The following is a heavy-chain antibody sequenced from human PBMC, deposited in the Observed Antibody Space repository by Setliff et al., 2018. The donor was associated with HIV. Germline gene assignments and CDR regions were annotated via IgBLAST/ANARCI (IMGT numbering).Heavy chain of an antibody. CDR2: IFYSGRS. CDR3: AREGDGIDY. V-gene: IGHV4-39*02. CDR1: GGSIDSSDYY. Sequence: PSETLSLTCTVSGGSIDSSDYYWGWIRQPPGKGLEWIGSIFYSGRSMYNPSLRSRVTISVDTSKNQLSLKLTSVTAADTATYYCAREGDGIDYWGQGTLVTVSS. D-gene: IGHD2-21*02. J-gene: IGHJ4*02.